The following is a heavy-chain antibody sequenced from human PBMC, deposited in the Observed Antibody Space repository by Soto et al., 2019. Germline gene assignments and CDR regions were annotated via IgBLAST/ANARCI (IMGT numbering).Heavy chain of an antibody. CDR1: GFTFSSSA. D-gene: IGHD2-15*01. CDR2: ISASGGST. J-gene: IGHJ4*02. V-gene: IGHV3-23*01. Sequence: GGSLRLSCAASGFTFSSSAMSWVRQAPGKGLEWVSAISASGGSTYYADSVKGRFTISRDNSKNTLYLQMNSLRAEDTAVYYCAKDRRPIGRNWGQGTLVTVSS. CDR3: AKDRRPIGRN.